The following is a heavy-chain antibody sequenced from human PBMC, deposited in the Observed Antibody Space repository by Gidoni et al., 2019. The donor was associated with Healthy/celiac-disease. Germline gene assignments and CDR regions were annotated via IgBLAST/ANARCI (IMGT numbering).Heavy chain of an antibody. CDR3: ARGGRRVVVAATGYYYYMDV. V-gene: IGHV3-33*01. CDR2: IWYDGSNK. J-gene: IGHJ6*03. Sequence: QVQLVESGGGVVQPGRSLRLSCAASGFTFSSYGMHWVRQAPGKGLEWVAFIWYDGSNKYYADSVKGRFTISRDNSKNTLYLQMNSLRAEDTAVYYCARGGRRVVVAATGYYYYMDVWGKGTTVTVSS. CDR1: GFTFSSYG. D-gene: IGHD2-15*01.